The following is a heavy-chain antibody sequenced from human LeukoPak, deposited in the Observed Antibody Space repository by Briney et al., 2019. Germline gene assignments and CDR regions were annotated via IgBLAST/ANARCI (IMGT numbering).Heavy chain of an antibody. J-gene: IGHJ4*02. CDR3: ARGGGGLLWFGELSV. Sequence: ASVKVSCKASGYTFTSYAMNWVRQAPGQRLEWMGWINAGNGNTKYTQKFQGRVTITRDTSASTAYMELSSLRSEDTAVYYCARGGGGLLWFGELSVWGQGTLVTVSS. CDR2: INAGNGNT. D-gene: IGHD3-10*01. CDR1: GYTFTSYA. V-gene: IGHV1-3*01.